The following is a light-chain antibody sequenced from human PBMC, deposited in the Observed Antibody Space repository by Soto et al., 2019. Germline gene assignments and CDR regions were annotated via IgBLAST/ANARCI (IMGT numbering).Light chain of an antibody. CDR1: SSDVGGYNY. J-gene: IGLJ2*01. CDR3: SSYTRSSTQ. Sequence: QSVLTQPASVSGSPGQSITISCTGTSSDVGGYNYVSWYQQHPGKAPKLMIYDVSNRPSGGSNRFSGSTSGNTASLTISGLQAEDEADYYCSSYTRSSTQFGEETKLTVL. CDR2: DVS. V-gene: IGLV2-14*01.